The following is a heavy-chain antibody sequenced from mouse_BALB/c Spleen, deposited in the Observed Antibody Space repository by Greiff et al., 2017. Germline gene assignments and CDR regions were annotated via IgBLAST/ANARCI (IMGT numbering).Heavy chain of an antibody. Sequence: EVKLMESGGGLVKPGGSLKLSCAASGFTFSSYAMSWVRQTPEKRLEWVASISSGGSTYYPDSVKGRFTISRDNARNILYLQMSSLRSEDTAMYYCARDDGYYYAMDYWGQGTSVTVSS. CDR3: ARDDGYYYAMDY. CDR2: ISSGGST. D-gene: IGHD2-12*01. V-gene: IGHV5-6-5*01. CDR1: GFTFSSYA. J-gene: IGHJ4*01.